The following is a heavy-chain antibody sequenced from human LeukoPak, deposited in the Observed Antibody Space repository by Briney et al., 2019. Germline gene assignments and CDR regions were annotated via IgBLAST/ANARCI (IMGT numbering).Heavy chain of an antibody. CDR3: ARDASPVVTPMYHYYGMDV. D-gene: IGHD4-23*01. CDR1: GGSIRSSYYY. Sequence: SETLSLTCTVSGGSIRSSYYYWGWIRQPPGKGLEWIGYIYYSGSTYYNPSLKSRVTISVDTSKNQFSLKLSSVTAADTAVYYCARDASPVVTPMYHYYGMDVWGQGTTVTVSS. V-gene: IGHV4-30-4*08. CDR2: IYYSGST. J-gene: IGHJ6*02.